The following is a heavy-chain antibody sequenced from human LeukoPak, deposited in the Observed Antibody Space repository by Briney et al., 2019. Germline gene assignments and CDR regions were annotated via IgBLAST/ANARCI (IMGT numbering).Heavy chain of an antibody. CDR3: ARATLWFGELLYPSYFDY. D-gene: IGHD3-10*01. Sequence: SETLSLTCTVSGGSISSSSYYWGWIRQPPGKGLEWIGSIYYSGSTYYNPSLKSRVTISVDTSKNQFSLKLSSVTAADTAVYYCARATLWFGELLYPSYFDYWGQGTLVTVSS. V-gene: IGHV4-39*07. CDR2: IYYSGST. J-gene: IGHJ4*02. CDR1: GGSISSSSYY.